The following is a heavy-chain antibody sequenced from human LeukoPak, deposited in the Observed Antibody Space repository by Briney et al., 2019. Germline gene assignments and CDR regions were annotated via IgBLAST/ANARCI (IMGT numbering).Heavy chain of an antibody. CDR1: GYTFTGYY. J-gene: IGHJ4*02. CDR3: AVAQTSIAALDY. Sequence: ASVKVSCKASGYTFTGYYMHWVRQAPGQGREWMGWINPNSGGTNYAQKFQGRVTMTRDTSISTAYMELSRLRSDDTAVYYCAVAQTSIAALDYWGQGTLVTVSS. D-gene: IGHD6-6*01. V-gene: IGHV1-2*02. CDR2: INPNSGGT.